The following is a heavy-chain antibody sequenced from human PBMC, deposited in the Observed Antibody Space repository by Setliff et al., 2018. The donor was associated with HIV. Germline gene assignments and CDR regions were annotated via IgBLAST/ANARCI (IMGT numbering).Heavy chain of an antibody. V-gene: IGHV4-34*01. CDR1: DGSFSGYY. D-gene: IGHD3-3*01. CDR3: ARGVVDYDFWSGSGDYYYMDV. CDR2: IDHSGST. Sequence: PSETLSLTCAVYDGSFSGYYWSWIRQPPGKGLEWIGGIDHSGSTNYNPSLKSRVSMSIDTSKNQFSLKMSSVTAADTAVYYCARGVVDYDFWSGSGDYYYMDVWGKGTTVTVSS. J-gene: IGHJ6*03.